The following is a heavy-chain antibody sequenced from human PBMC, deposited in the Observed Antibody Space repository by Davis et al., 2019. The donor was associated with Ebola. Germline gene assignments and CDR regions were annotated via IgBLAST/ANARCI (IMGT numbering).Heavy chain of an antibody. D-gene: IGHD2-8*01. CDR1: GFAFGTYG. Sequence: GESLKISCAASGFAFGTYGMQWVRQAPGKGLEWVSIIWHDGSNKNYVDSVKGRFSISRDNSKNTVYLQMNDLRAEDTGLYYCARGSMAGNGMDVWGQGTTVTVSS. CDR2: IWHDGSNK. CDR3: ARGSMAGNGMDV. J-gene: IGHJ6*02. V-gene: IGHV3-33*01.